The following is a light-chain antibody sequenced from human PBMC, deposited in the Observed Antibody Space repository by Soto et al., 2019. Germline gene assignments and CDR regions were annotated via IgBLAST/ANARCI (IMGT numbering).Light chain of an antibody. Sequence: EIVMTQSPDILYVSPGEGATLSCRASQSVGSNLAWYQQKPGQAPRLLIYGASTRATYIPARFSGSESGTEFTLTISNLQSEDFAFYYCQQCDNWPPRWTFGQGTKVEVK. V-gene: IGKV3-15*01. CDR2: GAS. J-gene: IGKJ1*01. CDR1: QSVGSN. CDR3: QQCDNWPPRWT.